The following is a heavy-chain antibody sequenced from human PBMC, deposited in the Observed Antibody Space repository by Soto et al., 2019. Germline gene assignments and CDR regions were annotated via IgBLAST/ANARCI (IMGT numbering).Heavy chain of an antibody. D-gene: IGHD2-15*01. CDR1: GDSVSSKNAA. CDR3: ARSGPGGYIDH. CDR2: TYYRSKWHS. J-gene: IGHJ4*02. Sequence: PSQTLSLPCDISGDSVSSKNAAWNWIRQSPSRGLEWLGRTYYRSKWHSGYAVSVRSRVSISPDTSKNRFSLQLNSVTPDDTAVYYCARSGPGGYIDHWGRGTLVT. V-gene: IGHV6-1*01.